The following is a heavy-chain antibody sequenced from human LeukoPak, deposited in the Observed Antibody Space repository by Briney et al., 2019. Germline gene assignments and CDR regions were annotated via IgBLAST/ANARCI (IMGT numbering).Heavy chain of an antibody. J-gene: IGHJ4*02. CDR2: ISSSSSYI. CDR1: GFTFSSYS. V-gene: IGHV3-21*01. CDR3: ARATPSYYYGSGSYSPSFDY. D-gene: IGHD3-10*01. Sequence: GGSLRLSCAASGFTFSSYSMNWVRQAPGKGLEWVSSISSSSSYIYYADSVKGRFTISRDNAKNSLYLQMNSLRAEDTAVYYCARATPSYYYGSGSYSPSFDYWGQGTLVTVSS.